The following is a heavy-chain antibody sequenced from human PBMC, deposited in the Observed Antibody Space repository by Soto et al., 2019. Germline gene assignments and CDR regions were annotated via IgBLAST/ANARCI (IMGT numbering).Heavy chain of an antibody. V-gene: IGHV5-10-1*01. D-gene: IGHD3-10*01. CDR2: VDPNGSCA. CDR3: ARQQAGSGNSSFDF. CDR1: ENRFRMFW. J-gene: IGHJ4*02. Sequence: PGESLKTSCQALENRFRMFWVSWVRQKPGAGLGWVGRVDPNGSCATYSPFFEGHVSISVDKSTNIVYLQWRSLRASDTATYYCARQQAGSGNSSFDFRGQGTPGT.